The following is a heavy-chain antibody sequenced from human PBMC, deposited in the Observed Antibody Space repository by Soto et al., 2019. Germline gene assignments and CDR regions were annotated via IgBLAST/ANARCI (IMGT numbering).Heavy chain of an antibody. CDR3: AREGVERDYFDY. CDR2: IWYDGSNK. V-gene: IGHV3-33*01. J-gene: IGHJ4*02. CDR1: GFTFSSYG. D-gene: IGHD1-1*01. Sequence: QVQLVESGGGVVQPGRSLRLSCAASGFTFSSYGMHWVRQAPGKGLEWVAVIWYDGSNKYYADSVKGRFTISRDNSKNTLYLQMNSLRAEDTAVYYCAREGVERDYFDYWGQGTLVTASS.